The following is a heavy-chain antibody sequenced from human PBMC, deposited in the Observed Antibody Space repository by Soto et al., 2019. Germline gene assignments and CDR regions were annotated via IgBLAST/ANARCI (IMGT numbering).Heavy chain of an antibody. CDR2: IYPGDSDT. Sequence: GESLKISCKGSGYSFTSYWIGWVRQMPGKGLEWMGIIYPGDSDTRYSPSFQGQVTISADKSISTAYLQWSSLKASDTAMYYCPRTSAAGKNYSGMDVWGQGTTVTVSS. J-gene: IGHJ6*02. V-gene: IGHV5-51*01. CDR3: PRTSAAGKNYSGMDV. CDR1: GYSFTSYW. D-gene: IGHD6-13*01.